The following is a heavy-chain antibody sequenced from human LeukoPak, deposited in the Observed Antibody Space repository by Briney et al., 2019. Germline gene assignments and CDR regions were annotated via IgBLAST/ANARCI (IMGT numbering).Heavy chain of an antibody. D-gene: IGHD5-18*01. J-gene: IGHJ4*02. Sequence: ASETLSLTCAVYGGSLSGYYWSWIRQPPGKGLEWIGEINHSGSTNYNPSLKSRVTISVDTSRNQFSLKLNSVTAADTAVYYCARVGGENSGYRYYFDFWGQGTLVTVSS. CDR2: INHSGST. CDR1: GGSLSGYY. V-gene: IGHV4-34*01. CDR3: ARVGGENSGYRYYFDF.